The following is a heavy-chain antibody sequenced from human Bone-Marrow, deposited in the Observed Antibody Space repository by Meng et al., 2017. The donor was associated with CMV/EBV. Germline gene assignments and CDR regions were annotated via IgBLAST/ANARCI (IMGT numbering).Heavy chain of an antibody. V-gene: IGHV3-30-3*01. D-gene: IGHD6-19*01. CDR3: ARVSPPSGYSSGWYSNYYYYGMDV. CDR1: GFTFSSYA. CDR2: ISYDGSKK. Sequence: LSLTCAASGFTFSSYAMHWVRQAPGKGLEWVAVISYDGSKKYYADSVKGRFTISRDNSKNTLYLQMTSLRAEDTAVYYCARVSPPSGYSSGWYSNYYYYGMDVWGQGTTVTVSS. J-gene: IGHJ6*02.